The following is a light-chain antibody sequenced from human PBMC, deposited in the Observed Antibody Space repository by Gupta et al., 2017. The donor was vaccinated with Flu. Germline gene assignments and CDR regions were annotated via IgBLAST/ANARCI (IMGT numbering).Light chain of an antibody. CDR2: KAS. V-gene: IGKV1-5*03. J-gene: IGKJ4*01. Sequence: VGDRVTITCRASQSLSSWLAWYQQKPGKAPNLLIYKASNLESGVPSRFSGSGSGTEFTLTISSLQPDDFAPYYCQQYDSYSLTFGGGTKVE. CDR3: QQYDSYSLT. CDR1: QSLSSW.